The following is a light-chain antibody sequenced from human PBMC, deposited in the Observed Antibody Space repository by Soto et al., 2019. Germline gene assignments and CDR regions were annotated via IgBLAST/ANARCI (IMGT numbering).Light chain of an antibody. V-gene: IGKV3-15*01. Sequence: EIVMTQSPATLSVSPGERATLSCRASQSVSSNLAWYQQKPGQAPRLLIYGASSRATGIPVRFSGSGSGTEFTLTISSLQSEDFAVYYCQQRSNWPPSITFGQGTRLEIK. J-gene: IGKJ5*01. CDR2: GAS. CDR1: QSVSSN. CDR3: QQRSNWPPSIT.